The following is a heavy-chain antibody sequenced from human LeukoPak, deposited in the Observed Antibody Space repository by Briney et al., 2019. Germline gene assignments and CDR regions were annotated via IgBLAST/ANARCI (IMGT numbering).Heavy chain of an antibody. CDR3: ASSTVIGVRGAFDI. CDR1: GFTFNNYG. J-gene: IGHJ3*02. Sequence: GGSLRLSCVASGFTFNNYGMHWVRQAPGKGLEWVTLISYDGSNKYYADSVKGRFTISRDNSKNTLYLQMNSLRSDDTAVYYCASSTVIGVRGAFDIWGQGTMVTVSS. D-gene: IGHD1-26*01. V-gene: IGHV3-30*03. CDR2: ISYDGSNK.